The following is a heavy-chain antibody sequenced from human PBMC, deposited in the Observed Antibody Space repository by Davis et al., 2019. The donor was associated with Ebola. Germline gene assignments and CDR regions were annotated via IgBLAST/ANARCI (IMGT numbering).Heavy chain of an antibody. D-gene: IGHD4-17*01. J-gene: IGHJ4*02. CDR2: LYPADSET. CDR3: ARHLSYGDYFDY. V-gene: IGHV5-51*01. CDR1: GYSFTNYW. Sequence: GESLKISCKTSGYSFTNYWIGWVRQMPGKGLEWMGILYPADSETRYSPSFQGQVTISADKSISTAYLQWSSLKASDSAMYYCARHLSYGDYFDYWGQGTLVSVSS.